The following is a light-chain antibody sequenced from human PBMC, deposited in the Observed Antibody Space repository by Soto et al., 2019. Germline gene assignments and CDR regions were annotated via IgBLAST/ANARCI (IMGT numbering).Light chain of an antibody. J-gene: IGKJ2*01. V-gene: IGKV3-20*01. Sequence: EIVLTQSPGTLSLSPGERATLSCRASQSVTSSYLAWYQQKPGLAPRLVINGASSRATGIPDRFSGSGSGTDFTLTISRLEPEDFAVYYCQQYGSSMYTFGQGTKLEIK. CDR2: GAS. CDR1: QSVTSSY. CDR3: QQYGSSMYT.